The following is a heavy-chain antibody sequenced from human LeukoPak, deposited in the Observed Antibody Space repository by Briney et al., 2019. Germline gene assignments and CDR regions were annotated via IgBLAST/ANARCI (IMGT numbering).Heavy chain of an antibody. CDR3: ARTAYNWNDVCLDY. V-gene: IGHV1-69*04. J-gene: IGHJ4*02. Sequence: GASVKVSCKASGGTFSSYAISWVRQAPGQGLEWMGRIIPILGIANYAQKFQGRVTITADKSKSTAYMELSSLRSEDTAVYYCARTAYNWNDVCLDYWGQGTLVTVSS. D-gene: IGHD1-1*01. CDR2: IIPILGIA. CDR1: GGTFSSYA.